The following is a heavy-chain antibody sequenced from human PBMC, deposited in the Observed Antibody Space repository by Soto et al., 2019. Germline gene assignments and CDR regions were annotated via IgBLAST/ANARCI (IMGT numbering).Heavy chain of an antibody. D-gene: IGHD3-22*01. CDR1: GGSISSYY. Sequence: PSETLYLTCTVSGGSISSYYWSWIRQPPGKGLEWIGYIYYNGTTNYNPSLKSRVTMSVGTSKNQFSMKLSSVTAADTAVYYCARYYYDTSGYYYDYWGQGSLVTVS. J-gene: IGHJ4*02. CDR2: IYYNGTT. V-gene: IGHV4-59*13. CDR3: ARYYYDTSGYYYDY.